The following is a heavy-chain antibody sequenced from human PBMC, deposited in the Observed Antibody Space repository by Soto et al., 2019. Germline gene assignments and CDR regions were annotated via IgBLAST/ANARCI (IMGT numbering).Heavy chain of an antibody. CDR1: GFTVSGNY. CDR2: IYNGGGT. J-gene: IGHJ4*02. D-gene: IGHD6-6*01. CDR3: AGTRCSSSDS. V-gene: IGHV3-53*02. Sequence: EVQLVETGGGLIHPGGSLRLSCAASGFTVSGNYMSWVRQAPGKGLEWVSVIYNGGGTYYADSVKGRFTISRDNSKHALFFQMTSVGAGDTALYYCAGTRCSSSDSWGQGTLVNVSS.